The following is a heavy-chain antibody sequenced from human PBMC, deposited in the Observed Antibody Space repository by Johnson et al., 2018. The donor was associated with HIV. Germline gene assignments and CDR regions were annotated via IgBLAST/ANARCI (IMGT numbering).Heavy chain of an antibody. Sequence: EVQLVESGGGVVRPGGSLRLSCAASGFTFSSYWMSWVRQAPGNGLEWVANIKQDGSEKYYVDSVKGRFTISRDNSKNTLYLQMNSLRAEDTAVYYCAKGFGASSGAFDIWGQGTMVTVSS. CDR3: AKGFGASSGAFDI. V-gene: IGHV3-7*01. D-gene: IGHD1-26*01. J-gene: IGHJ3*02. CDR2: IKQDGSEK. CDR1: GFTFSSYW.